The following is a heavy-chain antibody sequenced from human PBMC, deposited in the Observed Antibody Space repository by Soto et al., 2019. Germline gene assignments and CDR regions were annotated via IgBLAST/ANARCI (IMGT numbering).Heavy chain of an antibody. CDR3: ARGRSNQYESSPPPKFDP. Sequence: PGGSLRLSCAASGFTFSTYDMHLVRQATGKGLEWVSAIGTIRDTYYLDSVKGRFTISRENAKNSVYLQMNSLRAGDTAVYYCARGRSNQYESSPPPKFDPWGRGTLVTVSS. CDR2: IGTIRDT. J-gene: IGHJ5*02. CDR1: GFTFSTYD. V-gene: IGHV3-13*01. D-gene: IGHD2-8*01.